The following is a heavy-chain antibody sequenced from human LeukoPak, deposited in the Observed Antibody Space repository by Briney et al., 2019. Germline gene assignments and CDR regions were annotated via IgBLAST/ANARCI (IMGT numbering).Heavy chain of an antibody. D-gene: IGHD3-22*01. CDR2: ISYDGRDK. CDR3: AKDGYSKPAVVIYFDY. V-gene: IGHV3-30*18. J-gene: IGHJ4*02. Sequence: PGESLRLSCEVSGFSFSSYGMHWVRQAPGKGLEWVAVISYDGRDKYYADSVKGRFTISRDNSKNTLYLQMNSLRAEDTAVYYCAKDGYSKPAVVIYFDYWGQGTLVTVSS. CDR1: GFSFSSYG.